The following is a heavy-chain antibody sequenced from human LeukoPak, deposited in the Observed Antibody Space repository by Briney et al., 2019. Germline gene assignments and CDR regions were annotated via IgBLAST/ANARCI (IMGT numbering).Heavy chain of an antibody. V-gene: IGHV3-7*01. CDR3: AGDSVRVNGGCFDY. J-gene: IGHJ4*02. D-gene: IGHD4-23*01. CDR1: GFTFTSYW. Sequence: GGSLRLSCAASGFTFTSYWMTWVRQAPGKGLEWVANIKQDGSVKCYVDSVKGRFTISRDNSKNTLYLQMNSLRAEDTAVYYCAGDSVRVNGGCFDYWGQGTLVTVSS. CDR2: IKQDGSVK.